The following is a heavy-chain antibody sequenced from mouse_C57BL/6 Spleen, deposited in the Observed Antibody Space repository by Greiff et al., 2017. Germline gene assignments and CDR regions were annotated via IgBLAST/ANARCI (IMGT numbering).Heavy chain of an antibody. V-gene: IGHV5-9-1*02. CDR3: TNYGNSYAMDY. J-gene: IGHJ4*01. D-gene: IGHD2-1*01. Sequence: EVQGVESGEGLVKPGGSLKLSCAASGFTFSSYAMSWVRQTPEKRLEWVAYISSGGDYIYYADTVKGRFTISRDNARNTLYLQMSSLKSEDTAMYYCTNYGNSYAMDYWGQGTSVTVSS. CDR1: GFTFSSYA. CDR2: ISSGGDYI.